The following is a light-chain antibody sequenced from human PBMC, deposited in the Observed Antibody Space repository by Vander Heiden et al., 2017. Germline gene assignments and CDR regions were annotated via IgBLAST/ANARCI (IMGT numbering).Light chain of an antibody. Sequence: DIVMTQSPLSLPVTPGEPASISCRSSQSLLHSNGYNYLDWYLQKPGQSPQLLIYLGSNLAYGVPDRFSGSGSGTDFTLKISRVEAEDVGVYYCMQDLQLATFGHGTKVDIK. CDR2: LGS. V-gene: IGKV2-28*01. J-gene: IGKJ3*01. CDR1: QSLLHSNGYNY. CDR3: MQDLQLAT.